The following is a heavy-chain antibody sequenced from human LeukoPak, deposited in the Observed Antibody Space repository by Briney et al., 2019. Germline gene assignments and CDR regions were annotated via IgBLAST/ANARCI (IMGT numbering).Heavy chain of an antibody. CDR1: GGSIASYY. CDR2: ISYRGST. D-gene: IGHD6-19*01. CDR3: ARPYTSDYSCDFGI. Sequence: NPSETLSLTCTVSGGSIASYYWSWIRQFPGKGLEWIGYISYRGSTSYNPSLNSRVSISLDTSKNQLSLRLTSVTAADTAVYYCARPYTSDYSCDFGIWGQGTMVNVSS. V-gene: IGHV4-59*01. J-gene: IGHJ3*02.